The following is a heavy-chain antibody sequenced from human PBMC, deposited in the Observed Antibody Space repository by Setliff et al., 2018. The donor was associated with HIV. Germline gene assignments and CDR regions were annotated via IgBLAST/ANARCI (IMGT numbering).Heavy chain of an antibody. CDR3: ARGSRSPLVNKFRVTPAFDY. CDR2: ISHSGST. D-gene: IGHD2-21*02. Sequence: PSETLSLTCAVYGGSFSGHYWSWIRQTPGKGLEWIGDISHSGSTNYNPSLKSRVTISVDTSKNQFSLRLTSVTAADTAVYFCARGSRSPLVNKFRVTPAFDYWGQGTLVTVSS. J-gene: IGHJ4*01. V-gene: IGHV4-34*01. CDR1: GGSFSGHY.